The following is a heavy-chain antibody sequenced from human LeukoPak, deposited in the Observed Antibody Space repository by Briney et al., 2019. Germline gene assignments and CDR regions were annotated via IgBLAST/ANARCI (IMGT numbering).Heavy chain of an antibody. D-gene: IGHD3-10*01. CDR3: ARVTFYGEPTPADY. V-gene: IGHV3-7*01. CDR1: GFIFSSYW. Sequence: GGSLRLSCAASGFIFSSYWMAWVRQAPGKGLEWVANIKEDGSEKNYVDSVKGRFTISRDNAKNSLYLQMNSLRAEDTAVYYCARVTFYGEPTPADYWGQGTLVTVSS. J-gene: IGHJ4*01. CDR2: IKEDGSEK.